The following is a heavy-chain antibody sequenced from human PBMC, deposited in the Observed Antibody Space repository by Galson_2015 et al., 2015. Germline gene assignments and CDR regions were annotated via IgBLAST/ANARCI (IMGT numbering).Heavy chain of an antibody. V-gene: IGHV3-30-3*01. J-gene: IGHJ6*02. Sequence: SLRLSCAASGFSFSSYSMNWVRQAPGKGLEWVSDILRGRGLKYDAESVKGRFTISRDNSKSTVFLQMNSLKVEDTAVYYCVRSTDHVARIDVWAQGTAVTVS. CDR2: ILRGRGLK. CDR1: GFSFSSYS. CDR3: VRSTDHVARIDV. D-gene: IGHD1-14*01.